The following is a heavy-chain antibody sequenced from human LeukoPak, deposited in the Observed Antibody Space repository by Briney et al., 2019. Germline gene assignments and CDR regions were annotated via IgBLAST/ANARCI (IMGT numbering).Heavy chain of an antibody. D-gene: IGHD3-16*01. Sequence: HSGGSLRLSCTTSGFTFGKYIMTWVRQAPGNELEWVSSIGSGDDITFYADSVKGRFRISRDDSKNTVFLQISSLRVEDTAIYYCAKWGGTDTIGTTWYGPLDHWGQGTQVIVSS. CDR1: GFTFGKYI. J-gene: IGHJ4*02. CDR3: AKWGGTDTIGTTWYGPLDH. V-gene: IGHV3-23*01. CDR2: IGSGDDIT.